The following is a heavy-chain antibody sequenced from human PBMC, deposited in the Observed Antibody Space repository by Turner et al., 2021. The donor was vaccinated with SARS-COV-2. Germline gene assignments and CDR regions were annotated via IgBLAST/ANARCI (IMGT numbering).Heavy chain of an antibody. CDR2: ISSSRSYI. Sequence: EVQLVESGGGVVKPGGSLRLSCAASGFTFSSYSMNWVRQAPGKGLECVSTISSSRSYIYYADSVKGRFNISRDNAKNSLYLQMNSLRAEETAVYYCARDPGYSGYDYWQNTEFFDYWGQGTLVTVSS. D-gene: IGHD5-12*01. V-gene: IGHV3-21*01. J-gene: IGHJ4*02. CDR3: ARDPGYSGYDYWQNTEFFDY. CDR1: GFTFSSYS.